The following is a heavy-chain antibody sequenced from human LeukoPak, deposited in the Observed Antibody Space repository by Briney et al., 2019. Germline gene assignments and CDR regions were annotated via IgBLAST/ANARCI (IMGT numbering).Heavy chain of an antibody. CDR1: GGSVYTSDYY. CDR3: ARVFDS. V-gene: IGHV4-39*07. J-gene: IGHJ4*02. Sequence: PSETLSLTCTVSGGSVYTSDYYWGWVRQPPGKGPELIGDIFYTGKPNYNPSLKSRVSISIDTSKNQFSLKLTSVTAADTAVYYCARVFDSWGQGTLVTVSS. CDR2: IFYTGKP.